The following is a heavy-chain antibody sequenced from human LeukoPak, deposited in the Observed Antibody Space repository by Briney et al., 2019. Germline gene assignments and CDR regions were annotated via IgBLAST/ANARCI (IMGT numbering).Heavy chain of an antibody. V-gene: IGHV1-18*01. CDR3: ARDRSSSWYVIDYYYYGMDV. Sequence: ASVKVSCKASGYTFTSYGISWVRQAPGQGLEWMGWISAYNGNTNYAQKLQGRVTMTTDTSTGTAYMELRSLRSDDTAVYYCARDRSSSWYVIDYYYYGMDVWGQGTTVTVSS. CDR2: ISAYNGNT. J-gene: IGHJ6*02. CDR1: GYTFTSYG. D-gene: IGHD6-13*01.